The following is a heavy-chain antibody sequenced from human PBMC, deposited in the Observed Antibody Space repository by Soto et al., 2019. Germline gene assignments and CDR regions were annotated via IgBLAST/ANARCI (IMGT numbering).Heavy chain of an antibody. CDR1: GGSVNSHA. D-gene: IGHD4-17*01. Sequence: QVQLEQSGAEVQKAGSSVKVSCKAFGGSVNSHAISWVLQAPGQGLECMGGIIPMFGTPTYAQRFQAGVTISADESTSTVYLDLSSLRSEDTAMYYCASSRNVAEFNDYGGNYHGFDIWGQGTMVTVSS. V-gene: IGHV1-69*01. CDR2: IIPMFGTP. J-gene: IGHJ3*02. CDR3: ASSRNVAEFNDYGGNYHGFDI.